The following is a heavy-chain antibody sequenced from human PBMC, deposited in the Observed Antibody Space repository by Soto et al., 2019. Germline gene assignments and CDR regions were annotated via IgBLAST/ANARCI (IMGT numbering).Heavy chain of an antibody. V-gene: IGHV4-39*01. D-gene: IGHD3-10*01. CDR2: IYYSGST. CDR3: ASPGLLWFGELLIRAPLKSPLLDMDV. J-gene: IGHJ6*03. Sequence: PSETLSLTCTVSGGSISSSSYYWGWIRQPPGKGLEWIGSIYYSGSTYYNPSLKSRVTISVDTSKNQFSLKLSSVTAADTAVYYCASPGLLWFGELLIRAPLKSPLLDMDVCGKGTTVSVSS. CDR1: GGSISSSSYY.